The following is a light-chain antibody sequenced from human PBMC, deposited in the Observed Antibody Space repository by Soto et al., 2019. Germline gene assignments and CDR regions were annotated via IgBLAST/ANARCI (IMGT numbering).Light chain of an antibody. CDR1: GSDVGSYKY. Sequence: QSALTQPASVSGSLGQSITISCTGTGSDVGSYKYVSWYQQHPGKAPKLIIFEVSNRPSGVSDRFSGSKSGNTASLTISGLQAEDEADYFCSSYTSSSSLGIFGTGTKVTVL. J-gene: IGLJ1*01. CDR3: SSYTSSSSLGI. CDR2: EVS. V-gene: IGLV2-14*01.